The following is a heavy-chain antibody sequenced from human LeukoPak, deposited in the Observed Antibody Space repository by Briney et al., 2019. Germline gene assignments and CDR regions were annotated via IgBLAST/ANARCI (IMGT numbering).Heavy chain of an antibody. CDR2: VTDTGGDT. J-gene: IGHJ4*02. Sequence: GGSLRLSCAASGFTFNSYAISWVRQAPGKWLEWGSSVTDTGGDTYHADSGEGPCTIYRENSKNTLYLQMNSLRAEDTATYYCAKGSSSSRPYYFDHWAPGTLVTVSS. V-gene: IGHV3-23*01. D-gene: IGHD6-6*01. CDR3: AKGSSSSRPYYFDH. CDR1: GFTFNSYA.